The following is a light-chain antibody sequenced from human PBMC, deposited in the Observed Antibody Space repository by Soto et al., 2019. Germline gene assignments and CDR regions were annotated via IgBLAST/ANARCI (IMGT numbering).Light chain of an antibody. Sequence: QSALTQPPSASGAPGQSVTLSCTGTSSDVGGYNYVSWYQQHPGKAPKLMIYEVSKRPSGVPDRFSGSKSGNTASLTVAGPQVEDEADDYCSSFEASNNLLFGGGTKLTVL. J-gene: IGLJ2*01. CDR1: SSDVGGYNY. CDR2: EVS. V-gene: IGLV2-8*01. CDR3: SSFEASNNLL.